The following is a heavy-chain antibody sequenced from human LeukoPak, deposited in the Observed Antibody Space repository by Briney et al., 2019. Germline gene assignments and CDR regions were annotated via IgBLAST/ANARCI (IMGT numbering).Heavy chain of an antibody. D-gene: IGHD6-19*01. V-gene: IGHV3-64D*06. J-gene: IGHJ4*02. CDR2: ISDNGGST. Sequence: GGSLRLSCSASGFAFSSYAIHWVRQAPGKGLEYVSAISDNGGSTYYADSVKGRFTISRDNSKNTLYLQMSSLRAEDTAVYYCVKYSSGWYDYWGQGTLVTVSS. CDR3: VKYSSGWYDY. CDR1: GFAFSSYA.